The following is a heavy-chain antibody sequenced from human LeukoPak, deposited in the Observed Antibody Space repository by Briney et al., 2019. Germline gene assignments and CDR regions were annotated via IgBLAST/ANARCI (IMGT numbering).Heavy chain of an antibody. J-gene: IGHJ3*02. D-gene: IGHD6-13*01. V-gene: IGHV4-31*03. CDR2: IYYSGST. CDR3: ASCIAAAGNAFDI. Sequence: SETLSLTCTVSGGSISSGDYYWSWIRQHPGKELECIGYIYYSGSTYYNPSLKSRATISVDTSKNQFSLKLSSVTAADTAVYYCASCIAAAGNAFDIWGQGTMVTVSS. CDR1: GGSISSGDYY.